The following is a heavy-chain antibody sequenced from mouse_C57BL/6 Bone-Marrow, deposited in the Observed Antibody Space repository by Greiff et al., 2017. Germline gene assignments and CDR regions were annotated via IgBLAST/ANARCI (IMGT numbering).Heavy chain of an antibody. J-gene: IGHJ2*01. V-gene: IGHV1-55*01. CDR3: ARSGATVVAYYFDY. CDR1: GYTFTSYG. CDR2: IYPGSGST. D-gene: IGHD1-1*01. Sequence: QVQLKQPGAELVKPGASVKMSCKASGYTFTSYGITWVKQRPGQGLEWIGDIYPGSGSTNYNEKFKSKATLTVDKSSSTAYMQLSSLTSEDSAVYYCARSGATVVAYYFDYWGQGTTLTVSS.